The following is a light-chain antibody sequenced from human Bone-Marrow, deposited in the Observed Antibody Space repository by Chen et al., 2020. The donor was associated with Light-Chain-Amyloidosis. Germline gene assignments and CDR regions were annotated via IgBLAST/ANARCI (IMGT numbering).Light chain of an antibody. Sequence: QSALTQPASVSGSPGQSITISCTGTSADVGTYNYVSWYQQHPGKAAKVMIYAVRNRPSGVSNSLSGSKAGNTDTLTMSGLQAEGEANYYCSSVSSSSSYACGPGTKVTGL. CDR1: SADVGTYNY. V-gene: IGLV2-14*03. J-gene: IGLJ1*01. CDR2: AVR. CDR3: SSVSSSSSYA.